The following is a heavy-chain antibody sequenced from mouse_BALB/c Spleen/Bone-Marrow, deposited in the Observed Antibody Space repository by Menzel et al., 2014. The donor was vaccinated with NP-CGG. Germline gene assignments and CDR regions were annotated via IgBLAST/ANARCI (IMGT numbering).Heavy chain of an antibody. J-gene: IGHJ4*01. V-gene: IGHV1-4*02. Sequence: QVQLQQSAAELARPGASVRMSCKASGYTFTSYTMHWVKQRPGQGLEWIGYINPSSGYTEYNQKFKDKTTLTADKSSSTAYMQLSSLTSEDSAVYYCARDDGYLYAMDYWGQGTTVTVSS. CDR3: ARDDGYLYAMDY. CDR1: GYTFTSYT. CDR2: INPSSGYT. D-gene: IGHD2-3*01.